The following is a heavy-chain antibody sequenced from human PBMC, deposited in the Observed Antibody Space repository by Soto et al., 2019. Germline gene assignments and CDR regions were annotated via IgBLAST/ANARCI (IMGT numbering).Heavy chain of an antibody. CDR2: IYSGGST. CDR1: GFTVSSNY. D-gene: IGHD3-10*01. J-gene: IGHJ6*03. Sequence: EVQLVESGGGLVQPGGSLRLSCAASGFTVSSNYMSWVRQAPGKGLEWVSVIYSGGSTYYADSVKGRFTISRDNSKNTLYLQMNSLRAEDTAVYYCARLERSGDHYYYYNYMDVWGKGTTVTVSS. CDR3: ARLERSGDHYYYYNYMDV. V-gene: IGHV3-66*04.